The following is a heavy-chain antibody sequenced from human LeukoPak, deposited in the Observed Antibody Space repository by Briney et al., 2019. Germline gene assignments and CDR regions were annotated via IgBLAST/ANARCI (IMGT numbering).Heavy chain of an antibody. CDR1: GGSISSGSYY. D-gene: IGHD1-26*01. V-gene: IGHV4-61*02. CDR2: IYTSGST. Sequence: TLSLTCTVSGGSISSGSYYWSWIRQPAGKGLEWIGRIYTSGSTNYNPSLKSRVTISVDTSKNQFSLKLSSVTAADTAVYYCARVLGGSYDFDYWGQGTLVTVSS. J-gene: IGHJ4*02. CDR3: ARVLGGSYDFDY.